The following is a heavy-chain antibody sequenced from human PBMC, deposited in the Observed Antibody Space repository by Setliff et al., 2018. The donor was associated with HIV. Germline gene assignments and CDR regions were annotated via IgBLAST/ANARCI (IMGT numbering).Heavy chain of an antibody. CDR3: VRDGYNNWDLDH. V-gene: IGHV3-7*03. CDR1: GFSFSSYW. CDR2: INQNGGSG. Sequence: GGSLRLSCAGSGFSFSSYWMTWVRQAPGKGLEWVANINQNGGSGNYVDSGKGRFTISRDNTKNSLYLQMNSLRAEDTAMYYCVRDGYNNWDLDHWGQGTLVTVSS. J-gene: IGHJ4*02. D-gene: IGHD5-12*01.